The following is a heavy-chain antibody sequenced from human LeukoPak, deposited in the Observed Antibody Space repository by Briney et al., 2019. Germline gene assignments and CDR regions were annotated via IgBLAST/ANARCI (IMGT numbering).Heavy chain of an antibody. CDR2: ISSSSSYI. CDR3: AKDFLDNRERPYYMDV. J-gene: IGHJ6*03. V-gene: IGHV3-21*04. D-gene: IGHD1-1*01. Sequence: GGSLRLSCAASGFTFSSYSMNWVRQAPGKGLEWVSSISSSSSYIYYADSVKGRFTISRDKSKSTLYLQLSSLRAEDTALYYCAKDFLDNRERPYYMDVWGKGTTVTVSS. CDR1: GFTFSSYS.